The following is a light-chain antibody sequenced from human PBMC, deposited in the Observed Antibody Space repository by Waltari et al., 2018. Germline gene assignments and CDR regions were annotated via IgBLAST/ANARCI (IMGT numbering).Light chain of an antibody. V-gene: IGLV2-18*02. CDR3: SSYTRSSTYV. CDR2: EVS. CDR1: SSDVGPSNR. Sequence: QSALTQPPSVSGSPGQSVTIPCTGTSSDVGPSNRVSWSQQPPGTAPKLMIYEVSNRPSGVPDRFSGSKSGNTASLTISGLQADDEADYYCSSYTRSSTYVFGTGTKVTVL. J-gene: IGLJ1*01.